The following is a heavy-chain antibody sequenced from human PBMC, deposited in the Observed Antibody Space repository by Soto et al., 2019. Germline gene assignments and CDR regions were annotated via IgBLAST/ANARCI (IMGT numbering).Heavy chain of an antibody. J-gene: IGHJ4*02. CDR2: INNSGST. V-gene: IGHV4-61*01. CDR1: GGSVSSGNYY. CDR3: ARENYFDY. Sequence: SETLSLTCTVSGGSVSSGNYYWNWIRQPPGKGLEWIGYINNSGSTNYNPSLKSRVTISVDTSKNQFSLKLTSVTAADTAVYYRARENYFDYWGQGTLVTVSS.